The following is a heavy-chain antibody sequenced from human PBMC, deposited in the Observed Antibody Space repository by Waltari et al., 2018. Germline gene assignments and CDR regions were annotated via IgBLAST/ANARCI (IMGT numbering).Heavy chain of an antibody. J-gene: IGHJ4*02. CDR2: ISNNGDTT. CDR1: GFIFSNYA. D-gene: IGHD3-16*02. Sequence: EVQLVESGGGFVQSGGSLRLSCSASGFIFSNYAMHWVRQAPGTGLEYLSAISNNGDTTYYIDSVKGRFSISRDNSKNTLYLQVNSLTTEDSAVYYCVKLSSDIWGQGTRVTVSS. CDR3: VKLSSDI. V-gene: IGHV3-64D*08.